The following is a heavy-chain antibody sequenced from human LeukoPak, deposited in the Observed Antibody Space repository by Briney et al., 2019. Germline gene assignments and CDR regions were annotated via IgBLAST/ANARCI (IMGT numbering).Heavy chain of an antibody. CDR2: INHSGST. CDR3: ARVYYDILTGPFDY. J-gene: IGHJ4*02. V-gene: IGHV4-34*01. Sequence: SETLSLTCAVYGGSFSGYYWSWIRQPPGKGLEWIGEINHSGSTNYNPSLKSRVTISVDTSKNQFSLKLSSVTAADTAVYYCARVYYDILTGPFDYWGQGTLVTVSS. D-gene: IGHD3-9*01. CDR1: GGSFSGYY.